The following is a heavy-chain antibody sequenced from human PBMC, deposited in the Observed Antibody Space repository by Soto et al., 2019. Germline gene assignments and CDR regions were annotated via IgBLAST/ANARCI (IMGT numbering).Heavy chain of an antibody. CDR1: GGSISSYY. CDR3: ARGFCGGSSCRFHP. V-gene: IGHV4-59*01. J-gene: IGHJ5*02. Sequence: PSETLSLTCTVSGGSISSYYWSWIRQPPGKGLEWIGYIYYSGSTNYNPSLKSRVTISVDTSKNQFSLKLSSVTAADTAVYYCARGFCGGSSCRFHPWGPATLVTLSS. CDR2: IYYSGST. D-gene: IGHD2-15*01.